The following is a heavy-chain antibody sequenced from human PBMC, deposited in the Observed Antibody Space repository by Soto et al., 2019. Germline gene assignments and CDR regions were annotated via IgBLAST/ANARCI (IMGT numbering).Heavy chain of an antibody. J-gene: IGHJ5*02. Sequence: ASVKVSCKASGYTFTSYGISWVRQAPGQGLEWMGWISAYNGNTNYAQKLQGRVTMTTDTSTSTAYMELRSLRSDDTAVYYCARDRFDVGAKNWFDPWGQGTRVTVSS. CDR2: ISAYNGNT. V-gene: IGHV1-18*01. CDR1: GYTFTSYG. D-gene: IGHD1-26*01. CDR3: ARDRFDVGAKNWFDP.